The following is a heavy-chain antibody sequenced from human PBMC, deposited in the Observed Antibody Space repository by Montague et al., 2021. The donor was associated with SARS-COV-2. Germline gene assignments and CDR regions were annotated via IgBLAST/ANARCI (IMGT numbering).Heavy chain of an antibody. CDR2: IYASGGT. CDR3: GRGVVAATPVVDY. Sequence: SETLSLTCTVSGDSISSFYWNWIWQPAGKGLEWTGRIYASGGTNYNPSLRSRVTMSVDTSKNQFSLKLNSVTAADTAVYYCGRGVVAATPVVDYWGRGTLVTISS. CDR1: GDSISSFY. D-gene: IGHD2-15*01. V-gene: IGHV4-4*07. J-gene: IGHJ4*02.